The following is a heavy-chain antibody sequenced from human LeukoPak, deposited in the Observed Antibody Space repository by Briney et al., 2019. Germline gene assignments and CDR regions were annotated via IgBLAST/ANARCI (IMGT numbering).Heavy chain of an antibody. CDR3: AKVLYCSGGSCYSVRVGTEWFDP. J-gene: IGHJ5*02. CDR2: ISGSGGST. V-gene: IGHV3-23*01. CDR1: GFTFSSYA. Sequence: GGSLRLSCAASGFTFSSYAMSWVRQAPGKGLEWVSAISGSGGSTYYADSVKGRFTISRDNSKNTLYLQMNSLRAEDTAVYYCAKVLYCSGGSCYSVRVGTEWFDPWGQGTLVTASS. D-gene: IGHD2-15*01.